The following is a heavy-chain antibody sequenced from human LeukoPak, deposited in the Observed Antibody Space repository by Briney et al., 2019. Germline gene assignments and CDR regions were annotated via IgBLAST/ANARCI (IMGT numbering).Heavy chain of an antibody. V-gene: IGHV3-74*01. Sequence: GGSLRLSCAASGFAFSNHYMHWVRQLPGKGLVSISRIATDGTITNYADSVKGRFTISRDNAKNTLYLQMNSLGVEDTAVYYCVRGTTAWNGMDVWGQGTTVAVSS. CDR1: GFAFSNHY. J-gene: IGHJ6*02. CDR2: IATDGTIT. D-gene: IGHD2-21*02. CDR3: VRGTTAWNGMDV.